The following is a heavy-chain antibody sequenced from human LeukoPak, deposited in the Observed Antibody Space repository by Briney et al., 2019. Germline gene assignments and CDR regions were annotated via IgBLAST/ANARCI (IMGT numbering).Heavy chain of an antibody. Sequence: PGGSLRLSXAASGFTFSSYWMSWVRQAPGKGLEWVANIKQDGSEKYYVDSVKGRFTISRDNAKNSLYLQMNSLRAEDTAVYYCARETFWSGYYLDYWGQGTLVTVSS. CDR1: GFTFSSYW. CDR3: ARETFWSGYYLDY. V-gene: IGHV3-7*01. D-gene: IGHD3-3*01. CDR2: IKQDGSEK. J-gene: IGHJ4*02.